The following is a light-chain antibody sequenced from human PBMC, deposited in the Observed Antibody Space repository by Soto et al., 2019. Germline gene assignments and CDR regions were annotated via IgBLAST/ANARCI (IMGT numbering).Light chain of an antibody. CDR2: DVS. J-gene: IGLJ1*01. CDR1: SSDVGDYNY. V-gene: IGLV2-14*01. Sequence: HSALTQPASVSASPGQSITISCTGTSSDVGDYNYVSWYQQHPGKAPKLMIYDVSNRPSGVSNRFSGSKSGNTASLTISGLQAEDEADYYCSSYTSSSTLYVFGTGTKVTVL. CDR3: SSYTSSSTLYV.